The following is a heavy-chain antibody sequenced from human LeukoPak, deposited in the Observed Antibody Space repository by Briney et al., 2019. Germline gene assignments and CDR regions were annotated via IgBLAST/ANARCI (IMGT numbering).Heavy chain of an antibody. J-gene: IGHJ4*02. CDR2: ISYDGSNK. D-gene: IGHD3-10*01. CDR3: AKEGAGNFDY. V-gene: IGHV3-30*18. CDR1: GFTFSSYG. Sequence: PGGSLRLSCAASGFTFSSYGMHWVRQAPGKGLEWVAVISYDGSNKYYADSVKGRSTISRDNSKNTLYLQMNSLRAEDTAVYYCAKEGAGNFDYWGQGTLVTVSS.